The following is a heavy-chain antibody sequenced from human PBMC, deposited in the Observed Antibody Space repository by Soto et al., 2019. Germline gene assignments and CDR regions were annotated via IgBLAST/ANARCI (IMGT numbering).Heavy chain of an antibody. V-gene: IGHV4-61*01. CDR1: GGSVSSGSYY. CDR3: ARLLRFLEWFPDYYYGMDV. D-gene: IGHD3-3*01. CDR2: IYYSGST. Sequence: KPSETLSLTCTVSGGSVSSGSYYWSWIRQPPGKGLEWIGYIYYSGSTNYNPSLKSRVTISVDTSKNQFSLKLSSVTAADTAVYYCARLLRFLEWFPDYYYGMDVWGQGTTVTVSS. J-gene: IGHJ6*02.